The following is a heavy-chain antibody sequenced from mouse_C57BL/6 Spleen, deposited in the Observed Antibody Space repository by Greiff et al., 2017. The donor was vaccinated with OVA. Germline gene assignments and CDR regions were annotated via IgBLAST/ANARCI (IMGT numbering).Heavy chain of an antibody. J-gene: IGHJ3*01. Sequence: QVQLQQPGAELVRPGSSVKLSCKASGYTFTSYWMDWVKQRPGQGLEWIGNIYPSDSETHYNQKFKDKATLTVDKSSSTAYMQLSSLTSEDSAVYYCARGSTRSWFAYWGQGTLVTVSA. CDR2: IYPSDSET. D-gene: IGHD2-1*01. CDR3: ARGSTRSWFAY. V-gene: IGHV1-61*01. CDR1: GYTFTSYW.